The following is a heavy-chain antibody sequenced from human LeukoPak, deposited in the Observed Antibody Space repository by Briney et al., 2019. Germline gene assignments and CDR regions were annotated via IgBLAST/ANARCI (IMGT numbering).Heavy chain of an antibody. V-gene: IGHV4-59*08. D-gene: IGHD2-2*01. CDR3: ARLLIYCSSTSCHFDY. CDR2: IYYSGST. Sequence: PSETLSLTCTVSGGSISSYYWSWIRQPPGKGLEWIGYIYYSGSTNYNPSLKGRVTISVDTSNNQFSLKLSSVTAADTAMYYCARLLIYCSSTSCHFDYWGQGTLVTVSS. CDR1: GGSISSYY. J-gene: IGHJ4*02.